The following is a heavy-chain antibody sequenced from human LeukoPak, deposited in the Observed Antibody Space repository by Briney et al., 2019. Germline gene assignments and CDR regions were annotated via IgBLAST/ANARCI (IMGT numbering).Heavy chain of an antibody. D-gene: IGHD3-3*01. CDR1: GYIFTSCY. CDR3: ARDLGVGYSGYLLPDY. V-gene: IGHV1-46*01. CDR2: IDPSSGTT. Sequence: ASVKVSCKASGYIFTSCYMHWVRQAPGQVLEWMGIIDPSSGTTTYAQKFQGRVIMTRDTSTSTVNMELSSLRSEDTAVYYCARDLGVGYSGYLLPDYWGQGTLVTVSS. J-gene: IGHJ4*02.